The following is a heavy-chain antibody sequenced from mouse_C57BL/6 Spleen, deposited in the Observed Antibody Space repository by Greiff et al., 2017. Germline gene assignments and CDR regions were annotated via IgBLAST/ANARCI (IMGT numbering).Heavy chain of an antibody. CDR3: ARCLLSYFDG. CDR2: IDPSDSYT. Sequence: QVQLQQPGAELVMPGASVKLSCKASGYTFTSYWMHWVKQRPGQGLEWIGEIDPSDSYTNYNQKFKGKSTLTVDKSSSTAYMQLSSLTSEDSAVYYCARCLLSYFDGWGTGTTVTVAS. CDR1: GYTFTSYW. D-gene: IGHD2-10*01. J-gene: IGHJ1*03. V-gene: IGHV1-69*01.